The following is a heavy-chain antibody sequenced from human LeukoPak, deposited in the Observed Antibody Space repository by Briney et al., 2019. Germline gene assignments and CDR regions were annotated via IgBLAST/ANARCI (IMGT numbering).Heavy chain of an antibody. CDR1: GGSISSYY. V-gene: IGHV4-59*01. CDR2: IYYSGCT. CDR3: ARARDWNYVPFDY. Sequence: SETLSLTCTVSGGSISSYYWSWIRQPPGKGLEWIGYIYYSGCTNYNPSLKSRVTISVDTSKNQFSLKLSSVTAADTAVYYCARARDWNYVPFDYWGQGTLVTVSS. J-gene: IGHJ4*02. D-gene: IGHD1-7*01.